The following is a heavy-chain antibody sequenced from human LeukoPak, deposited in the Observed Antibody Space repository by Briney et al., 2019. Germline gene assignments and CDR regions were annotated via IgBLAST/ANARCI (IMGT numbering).Heavy chain of an antibody. CDR1: GFTFDDYA. Sequence: GGSLRLSCAASGFTFDDYAMHWVRQAPGKGLEWVSGISWNSGSIGYADSVKGRFTISRDNAKNSLYLQMNSLRAEDMALYYCAKDKGYSSSSGLDYWGQGTLVTVSS. CDR2: ISWNSGSI. V-gene: IGHV3-9*03. D-gene: IGHD6-6*01. J-gene: IGHJ4*02. CDR3: AKDKGYSSSSGLDY.